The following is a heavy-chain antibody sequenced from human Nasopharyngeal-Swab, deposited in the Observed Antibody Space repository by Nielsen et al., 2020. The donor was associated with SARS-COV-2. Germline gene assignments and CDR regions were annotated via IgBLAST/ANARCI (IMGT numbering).Heavy chain of an antibody. V-gene: IGHV5-10-1*01. D-gene: IGHD6-19*01. Sequence: GESLKISLKGSGYSFTSYWINWVRQKPGKGLEWIGRIYPSDSFATYSPSFQGHVTISVDKSIGTTYLQWSTLKASDTAIDYCARRLYISAWYGNDHWGQGTLVTDSS. CDR3: ARRLYISAWYGNDH. CDR1: GYSFTSYW. J-gene: IGHJ4*02. CDR2: IYPSDSFA.